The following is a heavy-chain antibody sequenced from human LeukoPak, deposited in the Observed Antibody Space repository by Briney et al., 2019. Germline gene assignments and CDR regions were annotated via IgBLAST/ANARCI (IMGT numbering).Heavy chain of an antibody. Sequence: ASVKVSCKASGYTFTSYAMHWVRQAPGQRLEWMGWINAGNGNTKYSQKFQGRVTITRDTSASTAYMELSSLRSEDTAVYYCARRGTAAGLGDAFDIWGQGTMVTVSS. CDR1: GYTFTSYA. V-gene: IGHV1-3*01. CDR2: INAGNGNT. D-gene: IGHD6-13*01. CDR3: ARRGTAAGLGDAFDI. J-gene: IGHJ3*02.